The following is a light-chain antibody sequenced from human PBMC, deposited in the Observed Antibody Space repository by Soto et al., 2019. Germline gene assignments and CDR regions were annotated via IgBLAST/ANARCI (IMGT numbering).Light chain of an antibody. CDR3: QQYGSSPWT. J-gene: IGKJ1*01. V-gene: IGKV3-20*01. Sequence: EIVLTQSPGTLSLSPGEIATLSCRASQRVSSSYLAWYQQKPGQAPRPLIYGASSRAIGIPDRFSGSGSGTDFTLTIIRLEPEDFAVYYCQQYGSSPWTFGQGTKVEIK. CDR1: QRVSSSY. CDR2: GAS.